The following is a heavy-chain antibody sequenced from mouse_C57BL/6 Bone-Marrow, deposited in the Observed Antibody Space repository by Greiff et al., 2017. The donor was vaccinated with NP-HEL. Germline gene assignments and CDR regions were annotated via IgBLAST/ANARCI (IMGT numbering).Heavy chain of an antibody. CDR3: ARHGSSYPWFAY. CDR2: ISGGGGNT. D-gene: IGHD1-1*01. CDR1: GFTFSSYT. V-gene: IGHV5-9*01. J-gene: IGHJ3*01. Sequence: EVKLMESGGGLVKPGGSLKLSCAASGFTFSSYTMSWVRQTPEKRLEWVATISGGGGNTYYPDSVKGRFTISRDNAKNTLYLQMSSLRSEDTALYYCARHGSSYPWFAYWGQGTLVTVSA.